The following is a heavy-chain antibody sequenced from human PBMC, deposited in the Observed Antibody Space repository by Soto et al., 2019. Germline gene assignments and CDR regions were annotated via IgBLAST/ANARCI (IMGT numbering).Heavy chain of an antibody. CDR3: ARDPKTSGGQHWAFNYFDS. J-gene: IGHJ4*02. D-gene: IGHD7-27*01. V-gene: IGHV3-30-3*01. CDR1: GFSFSISP. Sequence: GGSLRLSCAASGFSFSISPMHWVRQAPGKGPEWVALISYDGTNKFYADSVKGRFTISRDNSKSTLYLQVDSLRPEDAAVYYCARDPKTSGGQHWAFNYFDSWGQGTMVTVYS. CDR2: ISYDGTNK.